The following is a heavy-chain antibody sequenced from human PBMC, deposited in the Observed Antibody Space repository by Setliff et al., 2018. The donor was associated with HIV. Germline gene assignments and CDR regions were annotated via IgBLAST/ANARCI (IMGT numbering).Heavy chain of an antibody. Sequence: SETLSLTCTVSGGSISSGGYYWSWIRQPAGKGLEWIGRIYTSGSTNYNPSLKSRLTISIDKAKKNFSLRLTSVTAADTAVYYCAKKAAGLIGARPTYFDSWGRGTLVTVSS. CDR1: GGSISSGGYY. CDR2: IYTSGST. V-gene: IGHV4-61*02. D-gene: IGHD6-6*01. J-gene: IGHJ4*02. CDR3: AKKAAGLIGARPTYFDS.